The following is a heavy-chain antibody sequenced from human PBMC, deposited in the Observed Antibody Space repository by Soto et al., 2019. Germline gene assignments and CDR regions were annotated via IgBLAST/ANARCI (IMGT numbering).Heavy chain of an antibody. Sequence: LTCTVSGGSIASGGYYWGWIRQSPEKGLEWIGSVYYGGSTYYNPSLQSRLTMSIDTSKSQFSLNLSSVTAADTAVYYCARHELRGPDYWGQGTLVTVSS. J-gene: IGHJ4*02. V-gene: IGHV4-39*01. CDR1: GGSIASGGYY. CDR2: VYYGGST. CDR3: ARHELRGPDY.